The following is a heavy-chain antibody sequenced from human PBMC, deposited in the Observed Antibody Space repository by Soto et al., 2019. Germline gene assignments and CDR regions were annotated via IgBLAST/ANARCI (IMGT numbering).Heavy chain of an antibody. Sequence: QVQLVESGGGVVQPGRSLRLSCAASGYTFSRYGMHWFLQAQGKGMEWVAIISYDGSNQYYADSVKGRITISRDNSKNTLYLQMNSLRAEDTAVYYCAKALGELSPESYDHWGQGVLVTVSS. CDR2: ISYDGSNQ. J-gene: IGHJ4*02. D-gene: IGHD3-16*02. CDR3: AKALGELSPESYDH. V-gene: IGHV3-30*18. CDR1: GYTFSRYG.